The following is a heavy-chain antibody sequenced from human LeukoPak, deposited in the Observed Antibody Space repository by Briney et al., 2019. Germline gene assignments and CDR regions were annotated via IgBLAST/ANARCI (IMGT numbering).Heavy chain of an antibody. CDR1: GGSISSYY. Sequence: SETLSLTCTVSGGSISSYYWSWIQQPPGKGLEWIGYIYYSGSTKYNPSLKSRVTISVDTSKNQFSLKLSSVTAADTAVYYCARQRVWVEGVEAVVAANYFDSWGQGTLVTVSS. V-gene: IGHV4-59*01. J-gene: IGHJ4*02. D-gene: IGHD2-15*01. CDR3: ARQRVWVEGVEAVVAANYFDS. CDR2: IYYSGST.